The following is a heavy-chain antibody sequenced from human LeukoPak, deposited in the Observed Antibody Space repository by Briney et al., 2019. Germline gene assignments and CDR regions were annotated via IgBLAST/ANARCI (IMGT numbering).Heavy chain of an antibody. D-gene: IGHD4-17*01. Sequence: SETLSLTCTVSGGSFTTHYWSWIRQPPGKGLEWIGYISYIGSTNYNPSLKSRVTISIDTSKNEVSLMLTSVTAADTAVYYCARDPTTVTKGFDIWGQGTLVTVSS. CDR2: ISYIGST. CDR1: GGSFTTHY. J-gene: IGHJ3*02. CDR3: ARDPTTVTKGFDI. V-gene: IGHV4-59*11.